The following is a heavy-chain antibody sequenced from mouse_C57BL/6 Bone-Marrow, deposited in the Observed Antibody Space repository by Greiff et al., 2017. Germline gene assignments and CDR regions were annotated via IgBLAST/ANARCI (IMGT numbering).Heavy chain of an antibody. Sequence: VQLQQSGAELAKPGASVKLSCKASGYTFTSYWMHWVNQRPGQGLEWIGYINPSSGYTKYNQTFTDKATLTAAKSSSTAYMQLSSLTYEDAAVYYCARTAPSDGYNAMDYWGQGTSVTVSA. V-gene: IGHV1-7*01. D-gene: IGHD2-3*01. J-gene: IGHJ4*01. CDR2: INPSSGYT. CDR1: GYTFTSYW. CDR3: ARTAPSDGYNAMDY.